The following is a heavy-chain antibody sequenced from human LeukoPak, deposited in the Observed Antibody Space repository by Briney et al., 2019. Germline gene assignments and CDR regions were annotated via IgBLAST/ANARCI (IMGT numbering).Heavy chain of an antibody. CDR2: IHYLGST. Sequence: SQTLSLTCTVSGGSISSGGYYWSWIRQHPGKGLEWIGYIHYLGSTHYNASLRSRITISTDTSKNQFSLKLRSVTAADTAVYYCARVRTTLSGFAFDYWGQGTLVTVSS. J-gene: IGHJ4*02. CDR1: GGSISSGGYY. D-gene: IGHD4-11*01. CDR3: ARVRTTLSGFAFDY. V-gene: IGHV4-31*03.